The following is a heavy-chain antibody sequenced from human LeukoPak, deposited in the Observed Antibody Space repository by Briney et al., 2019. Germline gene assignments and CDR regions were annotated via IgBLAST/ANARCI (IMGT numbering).Heavy chain of an antibody. Sequence: ASVKDSCKASGYTFTSYVINWVRPATGQGLEWMGWMNPISGNTGNAQKFQGRVTRTRDTSISTAYMELSSLTSEDTAEYYCARNVPSTVDFVYWGQGTLVTVSS. J-gene: IGHJ4*02. D-gene: IGHD6-19*01. CDR3: ARNVPSTVDFVY. CDR2: MNPISGNT. CDR1: GYTFTSYV. V-gene: IGHV1-8*01.